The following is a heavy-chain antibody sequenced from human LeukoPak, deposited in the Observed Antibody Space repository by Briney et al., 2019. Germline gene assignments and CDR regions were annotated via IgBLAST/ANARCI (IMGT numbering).Heavy chain of an antibody. CDR2: IYISGST. CDR3: ARMTGSGSYYLIGAFDI. J-gene: IGHJ3*02. CDR1: GGSISSYY. Sequence: SGTLSLTCTVSGGSISSYYWSWIRQPAGKGLEWIGRIYISGSTNYNPSLKSRVTMSVDTSKNQFSLKLSSVTAADTAVYYCARMTGSGSYYLIGAFDIWGQGTMVTVSS. D-gene: IGHD1-26*01. V-gene: IGHV4-4*07.